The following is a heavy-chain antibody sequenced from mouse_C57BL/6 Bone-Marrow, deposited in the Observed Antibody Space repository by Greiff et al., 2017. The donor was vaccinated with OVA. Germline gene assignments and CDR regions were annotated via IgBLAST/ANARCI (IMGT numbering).Heavy chain of an antibody. J-gene: IGHJ3*01. CDR3: ARSYYSNPFAY. CDR2: IYPGSGSS. Sequence: VKLVESGAELVKPGASVKMSCKASGYTFTSYWITWVKQRPGQGLEWIGDIYPGSGSSTYNETFKSKATLTVDTSSSTAYMQLSSLTSEDSAVYYCARSYYSNPFAYWGQGTLVTVSA. D-gene: IGHD2-5*01. CDR1: GYTFTSYW. V-gene: IGHV1-55*01.